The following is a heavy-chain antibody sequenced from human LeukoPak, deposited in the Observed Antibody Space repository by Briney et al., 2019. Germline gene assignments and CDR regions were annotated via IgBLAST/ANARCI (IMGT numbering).Heavy chain of an antibody. CDR3: ARCAMIAAAGTGFDY. CDR2: IYYSGST. D-gene: IGHD6-13*01. Sequence: SETLSLTCTVSGGSISSSSYYWGWIRQPPGKGLEWIGSIYYSGSTYYNPSLKSRVTISVDTSKNQFSLKLSSVTAADTAVYYCARCAMIAAAGTGFDYWGQGTLVTVSS. V-gene: IGHV4-39*01. J-gene: IGHJ4*02. CDR1: GGSISSSSYY.